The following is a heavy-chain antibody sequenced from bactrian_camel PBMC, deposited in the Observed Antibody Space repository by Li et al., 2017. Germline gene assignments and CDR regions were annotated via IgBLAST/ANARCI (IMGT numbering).Heavy chain of an antibody. CDR1: GFTFDANA. Sequence: DVQLVESGGGLVQPGGSLRLSCAASGFTFDANAMGWIRQAPGKGLEWVSTISSSGSTTYYADSMKGRFTISRDNAKNMVYLQLNDLKAEDTAIYYCGKGGSWYIDYWGQGTQVTVS. CDR3: GKGGSWYIDY. D-gene: IGHD2*01. V-gene: IGHV3-1*01. J-gene: IGHJ4*01. CDR2: ISSSGSTT.